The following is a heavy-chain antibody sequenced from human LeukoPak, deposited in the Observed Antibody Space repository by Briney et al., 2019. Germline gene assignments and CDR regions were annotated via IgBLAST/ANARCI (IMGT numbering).Heavy chain of an antibody. J-gene: IGHJ4*02. CDR3: ASGDGYLQPY. V-gene: IGHV3-53*01. CDR1: GFSVSGKF. CDR2: IHYDGKI. D-gene: IGHD2-21*01. Sequence: PGGSLRLSCAASGFSVSGKFMSWVRQAPGKGLEWVSIIHYDGKIRYAGSVGGRFTIYRDDSENTLFLQMNSLRVDDTAVYFCASGDGYLQPYWGQGTLVTVS.